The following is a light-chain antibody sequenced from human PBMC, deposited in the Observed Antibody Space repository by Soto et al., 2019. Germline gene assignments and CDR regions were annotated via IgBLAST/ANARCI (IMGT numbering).Light chain of an antibody. J-gene: IGKJ4*01. V-gene: IGKV3-15*01. CDR1: QSLSNK. CDR3: QQYANWQLT. Sequence: EIVMTQSPATLSLSPGERASLSCRASQSLSNKLAWYQQKPGQAPRLLIYGASTRATDIPVRFSAGGSGTEFTLTISSLQSEDFGVYYCQQYANWQLTSVRGTKVNIX. CDR2: GAS.